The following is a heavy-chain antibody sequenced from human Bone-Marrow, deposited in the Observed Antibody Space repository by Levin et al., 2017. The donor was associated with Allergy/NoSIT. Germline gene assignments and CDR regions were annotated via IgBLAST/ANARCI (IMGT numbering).Heavy chain of an antibody. Sequence: GGSLRLSCAASGFTFSSYWMHWVRQAPGKGLVWVSRINSDGSTTNYADSVKGRFTMSRDNAKNTLFLQMNSLRAEDTAVYYCARGNYYGMDVWGQGTTVTVSS. CDR2: INSDGSTT. CDR1: GFTFSSYW. V-gene: IGHV3-74*01. J-gene: IGHJ6*02. CDR3: ARGNYYGMDV.